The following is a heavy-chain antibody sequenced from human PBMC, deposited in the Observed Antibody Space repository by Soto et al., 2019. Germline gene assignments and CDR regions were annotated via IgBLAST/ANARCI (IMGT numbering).Heavy chain of an antibody. CDR1: GYTFTSYY. D-gene: IGHD2-2*01. V-gene: IGHV1-46*01. Sequence: ASVKVSCKASGYTFTSYYMHWVRQAPGQGLEWMGKINPSGGSTSYAQKFQGRVTMTRDTSTSTVYMELSSLRSEDTAVYYCARDPDCSSTSFYFGQWGPIAVYFDYWGQGTLVTVSS. CDR2: INPSGGST. J-gene: IGHJ4*02. CDR3: ARDPDCSSTSFYFGQWGPIAVYFDY.